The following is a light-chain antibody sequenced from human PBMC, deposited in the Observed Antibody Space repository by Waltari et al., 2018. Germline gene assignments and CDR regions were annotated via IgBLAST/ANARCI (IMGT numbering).Light chain of an antibody. J-gene: IGLJ2*01. CDR3: AAWDDSLSGRV. V-gene: IGLV1-47*01. Sequence: QSVLTQPPSASGTPGQRVTISCSGSSSNIGSNYVYWYQQRPGTAPKLLIYRNNQRPSGCPDRFAGSKSGTSASLAISGLRSEDEADYYCAAWDDSLSGRVFGGGTKLTVL. CDR2: RNN. CDR1: SSNIGSNY.